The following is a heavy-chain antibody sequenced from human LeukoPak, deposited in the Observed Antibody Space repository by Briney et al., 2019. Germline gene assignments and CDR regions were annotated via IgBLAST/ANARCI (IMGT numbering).Heavy chain of an antibody. CDR3: AREGRGSGSYYDY. CDR2: IWYDGSNK. CDR1: GFTFSSYG. Sequence: GGSLRLSCAASGFTFSSYGMHWVRQAPGKGLEWVAVIWYDGSNKYYADSVKGRFTISRDNSKNTLYLQMSSLRAEDTAVYYCAREGRGSGSYYDYWGQGTLVTVSS. J-gene: IGHJ4*02. D-gene: IGHD3-10*01. V-gene: IGHV3-33*01.